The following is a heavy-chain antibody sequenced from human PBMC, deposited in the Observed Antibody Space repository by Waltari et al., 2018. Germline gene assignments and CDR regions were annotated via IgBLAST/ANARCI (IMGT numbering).Heavy chain of an antibody. D-gene: IGHD5-12*01. CDR2: VSYSGTT. CDR1: GVSITSNRHY. V-gene: IGHV4-39*01. J-gene: IGHJ3*01. CDR3: ATYIGASVGTAAFDV. Sequence: QLQLQESGPRLVRPSETLSLICRVSGVSITSNRHYWAWIRQSPGQGLEWIGTVSYSGTTHISPSLKSRVSVSRYTSKNQVSLILGSVTAADMAVYYCATYIGASVGTAAFDVWGQGTMVTVSS.